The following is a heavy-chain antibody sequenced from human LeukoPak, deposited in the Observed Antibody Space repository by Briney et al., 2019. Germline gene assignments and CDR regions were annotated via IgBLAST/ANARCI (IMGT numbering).Heavy chain of an antibody. J-gene: IGHJ4*02. CDR2: IFTTGST. CDR3: ARHVGIHLWSLYFDY. V-gene: IGHV4-4*07. CDR1: GGSLSSYY. Sequence: PSETLSLTCSVSGGSLSSYYWTWIRQPAGKGLEWIGRIFTTGSTNYNPSLKSRVTISLDTSNHQFSLKLTSVTAADTAVYYCARHVGIHLWSLYFDYWGQGSLVTVSS. D-gene: IGHD5-18*01.